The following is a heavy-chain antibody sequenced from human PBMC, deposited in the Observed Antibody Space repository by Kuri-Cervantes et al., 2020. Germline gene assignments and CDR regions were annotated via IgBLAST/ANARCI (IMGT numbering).Heavy chain of an antibody. CDR3: ARASIPYCSSTSCHFRG. V-gene: IGHV1-69*06. CDR1: GGTFSSYA. D-gene: IGHD2-2*01. J-gene: IGHJ4*02. CDR2: IIPIFGTA. Sequence: SVKVSCKASGGTFSSYAISWVRQAPGQGLEWVGGIIPIFGTANYAQKFQGRVTITADKSTSTAYMELSSLRSEDTAVYYCARASIPYCSSTSCHFRGWGQGTLVTVSS.